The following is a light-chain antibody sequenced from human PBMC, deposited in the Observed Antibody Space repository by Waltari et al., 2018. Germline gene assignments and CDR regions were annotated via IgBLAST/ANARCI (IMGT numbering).Light chain of an antibody. J-gene: IGLJ3*02. CDR2: RSD. CDR1: ASNIGNNL. CDR3: AAWDDSLNGRWV. Sequence: QSVLTQPPSVSGTPGQRVTISCSGSASNIGNNLVNWYQQFPGKAPKLLIHRSDPRPAGAPGRFAGSKSGTSASLAISGLQSEDEADYYCAAWDDSLNGRWVFGGGTKVTVL. V-gene: IGLV1-44*01.